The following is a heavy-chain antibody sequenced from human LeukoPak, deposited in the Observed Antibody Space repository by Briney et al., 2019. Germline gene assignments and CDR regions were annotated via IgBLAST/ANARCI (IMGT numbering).Heavy chain of an antibody. CDR3: ARETGDIVLMVYDNWFDP. D-gene: IGHD2-8*01. CDR2: IKQDGSEK. V-gene: IGHV3-7*01. CDR1: GFTFSSYW. Sequence: QPGGSLTLSCAASGFTFSSYWMSWVRQAPGKGLEWVANIKQDGSEKYYVDSVKGRFTISRDNAKNSPYLQMNSLRAEDTAVYYCARETGDIVLMVYDNWFDPWGQGTLVTVSS. J-gene: IGHJ5*02.